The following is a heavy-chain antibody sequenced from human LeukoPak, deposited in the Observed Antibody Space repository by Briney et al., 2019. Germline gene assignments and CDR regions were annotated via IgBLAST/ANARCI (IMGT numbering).Heavy chain of an antibody. D-gene: IGHD2-2*01. Sequence: SVKVSCKASGGTFSSYAISWVRQAPGQGLEWMGRIIPILGIANYAQKFQGRVTITADKSTSTAYMELSSLRSEDTAVYYCARDFESTYYYYYMDVWGKGTTVTVSS. V-gene: IGHV1-69*04. CDR1: GGTFSSYA. J-gene: IGHJ6*03. CDR2: IIPILGIA. CDR3: ARDFESTYYYYYMDV.